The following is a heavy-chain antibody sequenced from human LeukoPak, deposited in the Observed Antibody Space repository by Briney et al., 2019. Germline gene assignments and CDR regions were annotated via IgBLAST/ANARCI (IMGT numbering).Heavy chain of an antibody. CDR1: GFTFSNYN. J-gene: IGHJ4*02. Sequence: GGSLRLSCAASGFTFSNYNMNWVRQAPGKGLEWVSYISDSGSATYYADSVKGRFTISRDNAKSSVYLQMNTLRAEDTAVYYCATSADSSGNDWGQGTLVTVSS. D-gene: IGHD3-22*01. CDR2: ISDSGSAT. V-gene: IGHV3-48*01. CDR3: ATSADSSGND.